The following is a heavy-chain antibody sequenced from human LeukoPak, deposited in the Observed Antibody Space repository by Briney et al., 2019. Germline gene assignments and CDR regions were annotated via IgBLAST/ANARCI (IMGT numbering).Heavy chain of an antibody. D-gene: IGHD3-10*01. Sequence: GGSLRLSCAASGFTFSSYEMNWVRQAPGKGLEWVSYISSSGSTIYYADSVKGRFTISRDNAKNSLYLQMNSLRAVDTAVYYCARGPDYYGSGIHDYWGQGTLVTVSS. J-gene: IGHJ4*02. CDR3: ARGPDYYGSGIHDY. V-gene: IGHV3-48*03. CDR1: GFTFSSYE. CDR2: ISSSGSTI.